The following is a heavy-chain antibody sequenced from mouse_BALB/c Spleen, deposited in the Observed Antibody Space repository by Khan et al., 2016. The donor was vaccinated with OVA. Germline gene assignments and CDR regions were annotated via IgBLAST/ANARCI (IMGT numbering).Heavy chain of an antibody. CDR3: ARSRYYGDAMDY. J-gene: IGHJ4*01. V-gene: IGHV1-9*01. Sequence: QVQLQQSGAELVKPGASVKISCKATGYTFSNFWIEWVKQRPGHGLEWIGEILPGSGNTNYNENFKGKATFTADTSSNTAFMQLSSLTSEDSAVYYCARSRYYGDAMDYWGQGTSVTVSS. D-gene: IGHD1-2*01. CDR2: ILPGSGNT. CDR1: GYTFSNFW.